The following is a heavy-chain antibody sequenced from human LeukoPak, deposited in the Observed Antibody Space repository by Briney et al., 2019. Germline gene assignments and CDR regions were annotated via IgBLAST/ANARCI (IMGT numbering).Heavy chain of an antibody. CDR3: ATIQLDTVMVTNWFYP. D-gene: IGHD5-18*01. CDR1: GGSFSGYY. J-gene: IGHJ5*02. CDR2: INHSGSP. V-gene: IGHV4-34*01. Sequence: SETLSLTCAVYGGSFSGYYWSWIRQPPGKGLEGIGEINHSGSPKHNPSLKRRVTISVDTSQNHFSLKLSSVTAADTAVYYCATIQLDTVMVTNWFYPWGQGTLVTVSS.